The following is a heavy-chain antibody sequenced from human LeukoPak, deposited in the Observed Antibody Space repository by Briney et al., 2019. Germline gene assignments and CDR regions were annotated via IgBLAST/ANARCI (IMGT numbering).Heavy chain of an antibody. D-gene: IGHD6-19*01. CDR1: GGSFSGYY. J-gene: IGHJ5*02. V-gene: IGHV4-34*01. Sequence: SETLSLTCAVYGGSFSGYYWSWIRQPPGKGLEGMGEINHSGSTNYNLSLKSRVTRSVDTSKNQFSLKVSSVTAADTAVYYCARHARVQWLPNNWFDPWGQGTLVTVSS. CDR3: ARHARVQWLPNNWFDP. CDR2: INHSGST.